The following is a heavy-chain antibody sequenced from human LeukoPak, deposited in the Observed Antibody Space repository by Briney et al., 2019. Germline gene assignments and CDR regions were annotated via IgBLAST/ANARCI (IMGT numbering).Heavy chain of an antibody. CDR1: GYTFTSYY. D-gene: IGHD2-15*01. J-gene: IGHJ5*02. V-gene: IGHV1-46*01. Sequence: ASVKVSCKASGYTFTSYYMHWVRQAPGQGLEWMAIINPSGGSTSYAQRFHGRGTITRDTSTSTVYMELSSLRSEDTAVYYCARAGYCSGGSCYSGNWFDPWGQGTLVTVSS. CDR2: INPSGGST. CDR3: ARAGYCSGGSCYSGNWFDP.